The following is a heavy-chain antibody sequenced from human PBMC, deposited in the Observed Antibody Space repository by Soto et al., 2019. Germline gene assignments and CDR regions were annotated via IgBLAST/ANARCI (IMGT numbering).Heavy chain of an antibody. D-gene: IGHD3-3*01. V-gene: IGHV3-74*01. Sequence: GGSLRLSCAASGFTFSSYSMNWVRQAPGKGLVWVSRINSDGSSTSYADSVKGRFTISRDNAKNTLYLQMNSLRAEDTAVYYCARHNGITIFGVVTSYGMDVWGQGTTVTVSS. J-gene: IGHJ6*02. CDR3: ARHNGITIFGVVTSYGMDV. CDR1: GFTFSSYS. CDR2: INSDGSST.